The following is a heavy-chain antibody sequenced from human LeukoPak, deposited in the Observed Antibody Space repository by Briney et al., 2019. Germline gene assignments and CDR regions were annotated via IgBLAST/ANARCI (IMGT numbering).Heavy chain of an antibody. CDR2: ISGSGGST. CDR1: GITFSSHA. D-gene: IGHD3-22*01. V-gene: IGHV3-23*01. Sequence: GGSLRLSCAASGITFSSHAMTWARQAPGKGLEWVSAISGSGGSTYYADSVKGRFTISRDNSKNTLYLQMNSLRAEDTAVYYCAKESPFVTMIVVVNDAFDIWGQGTMVTVSS. J-gene: IGHJ3*02. CDR3: AKESPFVTMIVVVNDAFDI.